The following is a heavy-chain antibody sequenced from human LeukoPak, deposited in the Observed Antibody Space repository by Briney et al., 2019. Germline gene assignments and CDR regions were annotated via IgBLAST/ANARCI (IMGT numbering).Heavy chain of an antibody. CDR1: GGSFSGYY. CDR2: INHSGST. CDR3: ARASVRLVRGVMGNWFDP. D-gene: IGHD3-10*01. J-gene: IGHJ5*02. Sequence: SETLSLTCAVYGGSFSGYYWSWIRQPPGKGLEWIGEINHSGSTNYNPSLKSRVTISVDTSKNQFSLELSSVTAADTAVYYCARASVRLVRGVMGNWFDPWGQGTLVTVSS. V-gene: IGHV4-34*01.